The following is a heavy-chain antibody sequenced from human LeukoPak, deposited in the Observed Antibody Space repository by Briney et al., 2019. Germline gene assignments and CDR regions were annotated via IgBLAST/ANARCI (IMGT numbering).Heavy chain of an antibody. D-gene: IGHD5-24*01. V-gene: IGHV5-51*01. CDR3: ASTRWLQSPHDAFDI. CDR1: GYSFTSYW. Sequence: GESLKISCQGSGYSFTSYWIGWVRQMPGKGLEWMGIIYPGDSDTRYSPSFQGQVTISADKSISTAYLQWSSLKASDTAMYYCASTRWLQSPHDAFDIWGQGTMVTVSS. J-gene: IGHJ3*02. CDR2: IYPGDSDT.